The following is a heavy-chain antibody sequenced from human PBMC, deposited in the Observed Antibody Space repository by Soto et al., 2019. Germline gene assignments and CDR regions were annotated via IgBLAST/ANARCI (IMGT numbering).Heavy chain of an antibody. CDR2: IKQDGSEK. D-gene: IGHD3-10*01. CDR1: GFTFSNNW. V-gene: IGHV3-7*01. J-gene: IGHJ4*02. CDR3: ARVEGGYYGSGSYGFDY. Sequence: EVQLVESGGGLVQPGGSLSLSCAASGFTFSNNWMTWVRQAPGKGLEWVANIKQDGSEKYYVDSVKGRSTISRDNAKNLVYLHMDSLRVEDTAVYYCARVEGGYYGSGSYGFDYWGQGSLVTVSS.